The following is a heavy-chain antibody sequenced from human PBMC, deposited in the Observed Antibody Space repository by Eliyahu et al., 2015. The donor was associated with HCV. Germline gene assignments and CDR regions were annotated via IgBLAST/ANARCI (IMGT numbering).Heavy chain of an antibody. D-gene: IGHD6-13*01. V-gene: IGHV1-18*01. CDR1: GYTFTSYG. CDR2: ISAYNGNT. Sequence: QVQLVQSGAEVKKPGASVKVSCTASGYTFTSYGISWCRRAPGQGLEWMGWISAYNGNTNYAQKLQGRVTMTTDTSTSTAYMELRSLRSDDTAVYYCAREVGIAAAGTVSYYYGMDVWGQGTTVTVSS. CDR3: AREVGIAAAGTVSYYYGMDV. J-gene: IGHJ6*02.